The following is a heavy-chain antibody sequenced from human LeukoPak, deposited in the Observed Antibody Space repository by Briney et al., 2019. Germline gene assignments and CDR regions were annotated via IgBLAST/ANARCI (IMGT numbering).Heavy chain of an antibody. CDR1: GFTFSSYS. J-gene: IGHJ6*04. D-gene: IGHD3-10*02. CDR2: ISSSSSTI. V-gene: IGHV3-48*04. Sequence: GGSLRLSCAASGFTFSSYSMNWVRQAPGKGLEWVSYISSSSSTIYYADSVKGRFTISRDNAKSTVYLQMNSLRAEDTAVYYCAELGITMIGGVWGKGTTVTISS. CDR3: AELGITMIGGV.